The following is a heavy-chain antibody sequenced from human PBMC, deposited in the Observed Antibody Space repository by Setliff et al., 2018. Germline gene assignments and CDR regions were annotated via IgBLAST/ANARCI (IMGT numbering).Heavy chain of an antibody. V-gene: IGHV3-30*03. D-gene: IGHD3-16*01. J-gene: IGHJ4*02. Sequence: PGGSLRLSCAASGFTFSSYSMNWVRQAPGKGLEWVALISKDDTKKYLADSVKGRFTISGDSSRNTVDLQMSSLRPEDTAVYYCARDGGEYWGQGTLVTVSS. CDR2: ISKDDTKK. CDR3: ARDGGEY. CDR1: GFTFSSYS.